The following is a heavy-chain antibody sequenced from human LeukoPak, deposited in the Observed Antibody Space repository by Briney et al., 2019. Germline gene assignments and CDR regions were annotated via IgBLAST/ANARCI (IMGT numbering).Heavy chain of an antibody. D-gene: IGHD3-22*01. CDR3: ASSRYYYDSSGYSDDY. V-gene: IGHV4-39*07. Sequence: KASETLSLTCTVSGGSISSSSYYWGWIRQPPGKGLEWIGSIYYSGSTYYNPSLKSRVTISVDTSKNQFSLKLSSVTAADTAVYYCASSRYYYDSSGYSDDYWGQGTLVTVSS. CDR2: IYYSGST. CDR1: GGSISSSSYY. J-gene: IGHJ4*02.